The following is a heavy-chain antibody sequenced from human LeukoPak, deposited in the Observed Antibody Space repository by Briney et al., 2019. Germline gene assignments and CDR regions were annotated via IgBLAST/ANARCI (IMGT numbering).Heavy chain of an antibody. CDR2: IKRDGSEK. Sequence: GGSLRLSCAASGFIFNNYWMSWVRQAPGKGLEWVANIKRDGSEKHFVDSVRGRFIISRDNAKNSLYLQMDSLRAEDTAVYYCARVGIASYFDYWGQGALVSVSS. CDR1: GFIFNNYW. V-gene: IGHV3-7*01. J-gene: IGHJ4*02. CDR3: ARVGIASYFDY. D-gene: IGHD6-13*01.